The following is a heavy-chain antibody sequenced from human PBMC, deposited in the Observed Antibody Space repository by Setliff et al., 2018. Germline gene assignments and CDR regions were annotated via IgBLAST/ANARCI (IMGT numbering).Heavy chain of an antibody. J-gene: IGHJ4*02. CDR1: GGSISSSSYY. V-gene: IGHV4-39*01. D-gene: IGHD6-13*01. Sequence: PSETLSLTCTVSGGSISSSSYYWGWIRQPPGKGLEWIGSIYYSGSTYYNPSLKSRVTISVDTSKNQFSLKLCSVTAADTAVYYCASPGIAAGTLRHPDYWGQGTLVTVSS. CDR2: IYYSGST. CDR3: ASPGIAAGTLRHPDY.